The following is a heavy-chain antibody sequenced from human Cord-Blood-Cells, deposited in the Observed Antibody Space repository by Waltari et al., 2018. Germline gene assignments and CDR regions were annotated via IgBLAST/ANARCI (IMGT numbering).Heavy chain of an antibody. CDR2: IYYSGST. J-gene: IGHJ3*02. V-gene: IGHV4-59*01. CDR1: GGSIRSYS. D-gene: IGHD7-27*01. Sequence: QVQLQESGPGLVKPSETLSLTCTASGGSIRSYSCSWIRQPQGKRLEWIGYIYYSGSTNYNPSLKSRVTISVDTAKNQFSLKLSSVTAADTAVYYCASSVTGDAFDIWGQGTMVTVSS. CDR3: ASSVTGDAFDI.